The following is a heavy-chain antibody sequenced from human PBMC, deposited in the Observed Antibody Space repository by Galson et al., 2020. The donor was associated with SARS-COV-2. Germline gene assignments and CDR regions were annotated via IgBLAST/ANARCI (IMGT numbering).Heavy chain of an antibody. Sequence: SETLSLTCSVSGGPISTGRYYWSWIRQPAGKGLEYIGRIYTTGSTDYNSSLKSRVTISVVTSKNQVSLRLSSVTAADTAVYYCARGKVATPEIDFNSYYRDVWGKGTTVTISS. V-gene: IGHV4-61*02. J-gene: IGHJ6*03. CDR2: IYTTGST. D-gene: IGHD5-12*01. CDR3: ARGKVATPEIDFNSYYRDV. CDR1: GGPISTGRYY.